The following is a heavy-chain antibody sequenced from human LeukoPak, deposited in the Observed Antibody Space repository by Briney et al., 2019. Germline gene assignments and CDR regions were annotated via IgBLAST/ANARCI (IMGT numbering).Heavy chain of an antibody. CDR2: ISYDGSNK. CDR3: ARDRSEGSGWYRALNYYYKGMDV. V-gene: IGHV3-30-3*01. D-gene: IGHD6-19*01. J-gene: IGHJ6*02. CDR1: GFTFSSYA. Sequence: PGGSLRLSCAASGFTFSSYAMHWVRQAPGKGLEWVAVISYDGSNKYYADSVKGRFTISRDNSKNTLYLQMNSLRAEDTAVYYCARDRSEGSGWYRALNYYYKGMDVWGQGTTVTVSS.